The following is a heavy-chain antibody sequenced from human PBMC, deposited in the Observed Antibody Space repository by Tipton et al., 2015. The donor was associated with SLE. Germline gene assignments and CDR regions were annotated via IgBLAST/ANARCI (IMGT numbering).Heavy chain of an antibody. Sequence: SLRLSCAASGFTFSSYSMNWVRQAPGKGLEWVSYISSSSSTIYYADSVKGRFTISRDTAKNYLYLQMNSLRAEDTAVYYCARQPRDSSGYYSDAFDIWGQGTMVTVSS. CDR2: ISSSSSTI. D-gene: IGHD3-22*01. CDR1: GFTFSSYS. J-gene: IGHJ3*02. V-gene: IGHV3-48*01. CDR3: ARQPRDSSGYYSDAFDI.